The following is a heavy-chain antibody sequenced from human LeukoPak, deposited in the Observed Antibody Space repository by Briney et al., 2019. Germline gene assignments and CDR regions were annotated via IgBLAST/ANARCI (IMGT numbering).Heavy chain of an antibody. CDR3: ARNSAVATSRSWFDP. CDR1: GGSISSSNYY. V-gene: IGHV4-39*01. D-gene: IGHD6-19*01. CDR2: IYYSGST. Sequence: SETLSLTCTVSGGSISSSNYYWGWIRQPPGKGLEWIGSIYYSGSTTYNPSLESRVTISVDTSKNQFSLKLTAVTAADTAVYYCARNSAVATSRSWFDPWGQGTLVTVSS. J-gene: IGHJ5*02.